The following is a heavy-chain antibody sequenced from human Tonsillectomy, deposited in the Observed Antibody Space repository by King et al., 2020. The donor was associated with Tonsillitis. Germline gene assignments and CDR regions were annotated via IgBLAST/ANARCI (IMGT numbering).Heavy chain of an antibody. D-gene: IGHD1-26*01. CDR1: GYSISSGYY. CDR2: IYHSGST. J-gene: IGHJ4*02. Sequence: QLQESGPGLVKPSETLSLTCDVSGYSISSGYYWGWIRQPPGKGLEWIGSIYHSGSTYYNPSLKSRVTISVDTSKNQFSLKLSSVTAADTAVYYCARTDVGANTRRFDYWGQGTLVTVSS. CDR3: ARTDVGANTRRFDY. V-gene: IGHV4-38-2*01.